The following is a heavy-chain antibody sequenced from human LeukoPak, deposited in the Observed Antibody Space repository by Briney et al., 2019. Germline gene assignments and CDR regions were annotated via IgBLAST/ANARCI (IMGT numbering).Heavy chain of an antibody. D-gene: IGHD3-22*01. V-gene: IGHV3-30*04. Sequence: GRSLRLSCAASGFTFSSYAMHWVRQAPGKGLEWVAVISYDGSNKYYADSVKGRFTISRDNSKNTLYLQMNSLRAEDTAVYYCTRGSIAYYYMDVWGKGTTVTISS. CDR2: ISYDGSNK. CDR3: TRGSIAYYYMDV. CDR1: GFTFSSYA. J-gene: IGHJ6*03.